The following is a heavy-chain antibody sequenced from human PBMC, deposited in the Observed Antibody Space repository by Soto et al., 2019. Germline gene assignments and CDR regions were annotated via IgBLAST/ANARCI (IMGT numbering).Heavy chain of an antibody. J-gene: IGHJ1*01. D-gene: IGHD6-19*01. Sequence: QVQLVQSGAEVKKPGASVKVSCKASGYTFTSYGISWVRQAPGQGLEWMGWISAYNGNTNYAQKLQGRVTMTTDTATSTAYMELRSLRSDDTAVYYCARADAVAGQTQLINFQHWGQGTLVTVSS. CDR3: ARADAVAGQTQLINFQH. CDR1: GYTFTSYG. CDR2: ISAYNGNT. V-gene: IGHV1-18*01.